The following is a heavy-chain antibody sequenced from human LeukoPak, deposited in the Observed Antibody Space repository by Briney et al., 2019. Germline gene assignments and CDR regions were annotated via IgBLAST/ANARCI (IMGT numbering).Heavy chain of an antibody. V-gene: IGHV1-69*04. J-gene: IGHJ4*02. D-gene: IGHD4-17*01. CDR2: IIPILGIA. CDR3: ASTDGDLRPFDY. CDR1: GGTFSSYA. Sequence: VASVKVSCKASGGTFSSYAISWVRQAPGQGLEWMGRIIPILGIANYAQKFQGRVTITADKSTSTAYMELSSLRSEDTAVYYCASTDGDLRPFDYWGQGTLVTVSS.